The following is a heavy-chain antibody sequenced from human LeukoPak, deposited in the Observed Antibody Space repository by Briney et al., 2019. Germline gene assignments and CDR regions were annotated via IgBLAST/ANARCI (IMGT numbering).Heavy chain of an antibody. Sequence: PGGSLRLSCVDSKFSLGNYWMAWVRQAPGKGLEWVANIKHDGDEKYYVDSVRGRFTISRDNAETSLYLQMNSLRAEDMAIYFCARHMPAVGATPFDYWGQGTLVTVSS. V-gene: IGHV3-7*01. CDR1: KFSLGNYW. D-gene: IGHD1-26*01. CDR3: ARHMPAVGATPFDY. CDR2: IKHDGDEK. J-gene: IGHJ4*02.